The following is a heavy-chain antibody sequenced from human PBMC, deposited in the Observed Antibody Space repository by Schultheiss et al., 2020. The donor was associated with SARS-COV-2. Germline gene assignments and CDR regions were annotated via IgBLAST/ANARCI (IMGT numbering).Heavy chain of an antibody. CDR3: ARWKVSDWNPGGGMDV. D-gene: IGHD1-1*01. V-gene: IGHV4-61*05. CDR1: GGSISDSTYY. J-gene: IGHJ6*02. CDR2: IYYSGST. Sequence: SQTLSLTCTVSGGSISDSTYYWSWIRQPPGKGLEWIGYIYYSGSTNYNPSLKSRVTISVDTSKNQFSLKLSSVTAADTAVYYCARWKVSDWNPGGGMDVWGQGTTVTVSS.